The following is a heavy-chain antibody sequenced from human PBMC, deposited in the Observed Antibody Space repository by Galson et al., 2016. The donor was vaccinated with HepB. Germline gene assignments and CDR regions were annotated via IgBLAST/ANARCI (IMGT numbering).Heavy chain of an antibody. V-gene: IGHV3-48*01. CDR1: GFTFRSYS. D-gene: IGHD5-18*01. CDR3: AKVFRQYSYGYSGWYFDL. CDR2: ISRDSSTT. J-gene: IGHJ2*01. Sequence: SLRLSCAGSGFTFRSYSMHWVRQAPGKGLEWVSYISRDSSTTHYADSVKGRFTISRDNSKTTLFLQMNSLRIDDTAVYYCAKVFRQYSYGYSGWYFDLWGRGTLVTVSS.